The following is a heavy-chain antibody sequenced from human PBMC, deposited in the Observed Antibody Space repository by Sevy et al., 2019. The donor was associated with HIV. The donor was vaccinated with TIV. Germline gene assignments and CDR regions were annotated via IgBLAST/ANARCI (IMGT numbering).Heavy chain of an antibody. D-gene: IGHD2-8*01. CDR3: ARAVGKDGAY. J-gene: IGHJ4*02. Sequence: GGSLRLSCTASGFTFSDSWMHWVRQAPGKGLEWLANINQDGSVIYYADSVKGRFTISRDNSRNSVFLQMSSLRAGDTATHYCARAVGKDGAYWGQGTLVTVSS. V-gene: IGHV3-7*03. CDR2: INQDGSVI. CDR1: GFTFSDSW.